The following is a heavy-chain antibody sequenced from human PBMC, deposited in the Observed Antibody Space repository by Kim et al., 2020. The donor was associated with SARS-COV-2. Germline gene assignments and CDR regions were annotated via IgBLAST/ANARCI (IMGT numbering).Heavy chain of an antibody. CDR2: T. CDR3: MLPAAIRGFDY. D-gene: IGHD2-2*01. Sequence: TDYAAPVKGRFTISRDDSKSTLYLQMNSLKTEDTAVYYCMLPAAIRGFDYWGQGTLVTVSS. J-gene: IGHJ4*02. V-gene: IGHV3-15*01.